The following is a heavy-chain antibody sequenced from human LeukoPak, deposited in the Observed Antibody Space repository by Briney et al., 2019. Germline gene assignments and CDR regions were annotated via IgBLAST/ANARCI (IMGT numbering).Heavy chain of an antibody. Sequence: GKSLRLSCAASGFIFSTYGMHWVRQAPGKGLEWVAVMWYDGRNQNYADSVKGRFTISRDNSKNTLYLQMNNLRVDDTGVYYCAREYPYNFDYWGQGTLVTVSS. CDR3: AREYPYNFDY. V-gene: IGHV3-33*01. CDR1: GFIFSTYG. CDR2: MWYDGRNQ. D-gene: IGHD4-11*01. J-gene: IGHJ4*02.